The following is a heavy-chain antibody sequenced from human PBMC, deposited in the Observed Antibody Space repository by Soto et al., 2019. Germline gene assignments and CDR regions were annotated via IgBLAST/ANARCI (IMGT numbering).Heavy chain of an antibody. J-gene: IGHJ4*02. V-gene: IGHV3-21*06. CDR3: ARESEDLTSNFDY. CDR1: GFTFTRYS. CDR2: ISSTTNYI. Sequence: PGGSLRLSCAASGFTFTRYSVDWVRQAPGKGLEWVSSISSTTNYIYYGDSMKGRFTISRDNAKSSLYLEMNSLRAEDTAVYYCARESEDLTSNFDYWGQGTLVTVSS.